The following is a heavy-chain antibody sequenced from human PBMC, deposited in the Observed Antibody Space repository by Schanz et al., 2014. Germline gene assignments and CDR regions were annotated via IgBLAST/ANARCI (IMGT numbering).Heavy chain of an antibody. CDR2: IMPLRGIG. CDR1: GDTFSKYN. D-gene: IGHD6-19*01. V-gene: IGHV1-69*02. Sequence: QVQLVQSGPEVKKPGSSVKVSCQAFGDTFSKYNIMWVRQVPGQGLEWLGRIMPLRGIGNNAWKFQDRLTITADKSMNITYMELSSFGTEDTAVYYCTRLRRADPNGFDVWGQGTTVTVS. CDR3: TRLRRADPNGFDV. J-gene: IGHJ6*02.